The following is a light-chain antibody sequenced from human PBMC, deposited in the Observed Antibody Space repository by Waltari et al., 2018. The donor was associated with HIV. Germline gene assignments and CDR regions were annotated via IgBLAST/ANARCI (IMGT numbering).Light chain of an antibody. V-gene: IGLV3-25*03. CDR3: QSAHNSHTI. Sequence: SYDLTQAPSVSVTPGQTAKIPCSGDALSRHFVSWYRQKPGQAPMMIIFQDVQRPSGIPARFSASTSETIATLTISEVQAEAEADYYCQSAHNSHTIFGGGTKLPVL. CDR1: ALSRHF. J-gene: IGLJ2*01. CDR2: QDV.